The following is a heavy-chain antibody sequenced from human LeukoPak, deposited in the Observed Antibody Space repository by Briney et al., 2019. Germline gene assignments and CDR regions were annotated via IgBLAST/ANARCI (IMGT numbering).Heavy chain of an antibody. CDR3: ARQKVTVVVPAATMEFDY. CDR1: GYSISSGYY. J-gene: IGHJ4*02. D-gene: IGHD2-2*01. V-gene: IGHV4-38-2*01. Sequence: PSETLSLTCAVSGYSISSGYYWGWIRQPPGKGLEWIGSIYHSGSTYYNPSLKSRVTISVDTSKNQFSLKLSSVTAADTAVYYCARQKVTVVVPAATMEFDYWGQGTLVTVSS. CDR2: IYHSGST.